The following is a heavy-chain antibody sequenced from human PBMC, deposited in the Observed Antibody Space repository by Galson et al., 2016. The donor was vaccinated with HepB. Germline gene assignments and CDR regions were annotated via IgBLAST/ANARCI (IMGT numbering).Heavy chain of an antibody. V-gene: IGHV3-30-3*01. Sequence: SLRLSCAVSGFTFSNYAMHWVRQAPGKGLEWVAVTDGTNKYYADSVKGRFTISRDDSKSTLYLQMDRLRAEDTAVYCCATEPIVGVPDYFDYWGQGTLVTVTS. CDR2: TDGTNK. D-gene: IGHD1-26*01. J-gene: IGHJ4*02. CDR3: ATEPIVGVPDYFDY. CDR1: GFTFSNYA.